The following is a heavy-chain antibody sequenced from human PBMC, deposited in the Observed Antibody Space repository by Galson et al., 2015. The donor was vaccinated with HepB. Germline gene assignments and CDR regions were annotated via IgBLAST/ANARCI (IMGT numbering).Heavy chain of an antibody. CDR1: GFTVSSNY. Sequence: SLRLSCAASGFTVSSNYMSWVRQAPGKGLEWVSIIYSGGSTYYADSVKGRFTISRDNSKNTLYLQMNSLRVEDTAVYCCARSFHYYDSSGYYPVFDSWGQGILVTVSS. V-gene: IGHV3-66*01. CDR2: IYSGGST. D-gene: IGHD3-22*01. CDR3: ARSFHYYDSSGYYPVFDS. J-gene: IGHJ4*02.